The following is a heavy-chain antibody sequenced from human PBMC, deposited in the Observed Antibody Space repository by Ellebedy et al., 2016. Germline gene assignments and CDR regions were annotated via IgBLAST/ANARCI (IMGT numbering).Heavy chain of an antibody. J-gene: IGHJ4*02. CDR1: GYTFTSYG. V-gene: IGHV1-18*01. CDR2: ISAYNGNT. CDR3: ARGLVGATTFDY. D-gene: IGHD1-26*01. Sequence: ASVKVSCXASGYTFTSYGISWVRQAPGQGLEWMGWISAYNGNTNYAQKLQGRVTMTTDTSTSTAYVELRSLRSDDTAVYYCARGLVGATTFDYWGQGTLVTVSS.